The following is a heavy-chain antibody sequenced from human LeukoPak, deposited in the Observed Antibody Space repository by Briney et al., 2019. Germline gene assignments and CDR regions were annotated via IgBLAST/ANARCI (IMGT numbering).Heavy chain of an antibody. CDR1: GGSISGYY. Sequence: TASETLSLTCTVSGGSISGYYWSWIRQPPGKGLEWIGYIYYSGSTNYNPSLKSRVTISVDTSKNQFSLKLSSVTAADTAVYYCARGGLWSSSGLDYWGQGTLVTVSS. D-gene: IGHD5-18*01. V-gene: IGHV4-59*01. CDR3: ARGGLWSSSGLDY. CDR2: IYYSGST. J-gene: IGHJ4*02.